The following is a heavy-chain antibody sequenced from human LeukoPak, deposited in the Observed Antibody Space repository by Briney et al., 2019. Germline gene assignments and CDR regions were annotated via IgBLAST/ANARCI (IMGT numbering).Heavy chain of an antibody. CDR1: GFTFSSYS. V-gene: IGHV3-21*01. D-gene: IGHD6-13*01. CDR3: ARGSAAGTFDY. Sequence: GWSLRLSCAASGFTFSSYSMNWVRQAPGRGLEWVSSISSSSSYIYYADSVKGRFTISRDNAKNSLYLQMNSLRAEDTAVYYCARGSAAGTFDYWGQGTLVTVSS. J-gene: IGHJ4*02. CDR2: ISSSSSYI.